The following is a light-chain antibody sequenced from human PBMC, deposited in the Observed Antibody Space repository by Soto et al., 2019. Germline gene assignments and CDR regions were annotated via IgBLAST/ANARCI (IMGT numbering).Light chain of an antibody. V-gene: IGLV1-40*01. Sequence: QSVLTQPPSVSEAPGQRVTISCTGSSSNIGAGYEAHWYQQVPGTAPKLLIYENNNRPSGVPDRFSGSKSGNSASLAITGLQAEDEAEYYCQSYDSSLSGYVFGTGTKLTVL. CDR2: ENN. CDR3: QSYDSSLSGYV. CDR1: SSNIGAGYE. J-gene: IGLJ1*01.